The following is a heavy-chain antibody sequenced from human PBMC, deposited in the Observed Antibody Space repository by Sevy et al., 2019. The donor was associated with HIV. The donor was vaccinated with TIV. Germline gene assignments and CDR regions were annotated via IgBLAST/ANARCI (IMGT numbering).Heavy chain of an antibody. D-gene: IGHD7-27*01. CDR1: EFTFSTYW. J-gene: IGHJ4*02. V-gene: IGHV3-74*01. CDR2: INTDVSVT. CDR3: ARALGNWGGL. Sequence: GGSLRLSCTSPEFTFSTYWMHWVRQVPGKGLVWVAHINTDVSVTHYADSVKGRFTISSNNVKRTVYLQMNSLRVEDKAVYYCARALGNWGGLWGRGTLVTVSS.